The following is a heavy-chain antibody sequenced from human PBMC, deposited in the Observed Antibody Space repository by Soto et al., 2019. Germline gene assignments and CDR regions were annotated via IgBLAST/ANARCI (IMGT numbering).Heavy chain of an antibody. D-gene: IGHD3-22*01. Sequence: SVKVSCKASGGTFSSYAISWVRQAPGQGLEWMGGIIPIFGTANYAQKFQGRVTITADESTSTAYMELSSLRSEDTAVYYCAIKRGINMIVEDPSFALSLDYWGQGTLVTVS. CDR1: GGTFSSYA. CDR3: AIKRGINMIVEDPSFALSLDY. CDR2: IIPIFGTA. J-gene: IGHJ4*02. V-gene: IGHV1-69*13.